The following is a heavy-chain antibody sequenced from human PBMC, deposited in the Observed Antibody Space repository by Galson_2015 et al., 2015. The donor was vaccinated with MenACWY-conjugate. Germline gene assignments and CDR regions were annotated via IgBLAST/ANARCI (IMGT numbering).Heavy chain of an antibody. CDR2: INPSGGST. Sequence: SVKVSCKASGYTFTSYYMHWVRQAPGQGLEWMGIINPSGGSTSYAQKFQGRVTMTRDTSTSTVYMELSSLRSEDTAVYYCARDGWVVVGATYYYYGMDVWGQGTTVSVSS. CDR1: GYTFTSYY. J-gene: IGHJ6*02. D-gene: IGHD2-15*01. V-gene: IGHV1-46*01. CDR3: ARDGWVVVGATYYYYGMDV.